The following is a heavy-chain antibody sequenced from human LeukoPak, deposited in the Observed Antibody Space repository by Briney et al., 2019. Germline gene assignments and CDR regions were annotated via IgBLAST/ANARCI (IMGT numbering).Heavy chain of an antibody. J-gene: IGHJ4*02. CDR2: IWYDGSNK. Sequence: GRSLRLSCAASGFTFSSYGMHWVRQAPGKGLEWVAVIWYDGSNKYYADSVKGRFTISRDNSKNTLYLQMNSLRAEDTAVYYCATTYYDIWSGYNDYLDYWGQGTLVTVSS. D-gene: IGHD3-9*01. V-gene: IGHV3-33*01. CDR3: ATTYYDIWSGYNDYLDY. CDR1: GFTFSSYG.